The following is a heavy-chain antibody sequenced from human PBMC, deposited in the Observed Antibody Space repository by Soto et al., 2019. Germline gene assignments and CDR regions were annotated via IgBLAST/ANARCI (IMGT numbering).Heavy chain of an antibody. D-gene: IGHD3-10*01. CDR2: IKEDGSEK. V-gene: IGHV3-7*01. Sequence: EVQVVESGGGLVQPGGSLRLSCAASGFTFSSYWMSWVRQAPGKGLEWVANIKEDGSEKNYVDSVKGQFTISRDNAKNSLYLHMNSLRAEDTAVYYCARERYYYGSGDYWGQGTLVTVSS. CDR1: GFTFSSYW. CDR3: ARERYYYGSGDY. J-gene: IGHJ4*02.